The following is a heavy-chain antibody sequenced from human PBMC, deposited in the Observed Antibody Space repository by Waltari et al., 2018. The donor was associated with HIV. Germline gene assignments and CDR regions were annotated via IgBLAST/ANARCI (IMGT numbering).Heavy chain of an antibody. J-gene: IGHJ2*01. D-gene: IGHD4-17*01. CDR1: GFSLTTRGMS. CDR3: ARRNPNRNGLDL. CDR2: VDWEDDK. Sequence: QVTLRESGPALVEPTQTLTLTCTFSGFSLTTRGMSVSWIRQPPGKALEWLARVDWEDDKFYSTSLKTRLTISKDTSRDQVVLTMTNMDPVDTATYYCARRNPNRNGLDLWGRGTLVTVSS. V-gene: IGHV2-70*17.